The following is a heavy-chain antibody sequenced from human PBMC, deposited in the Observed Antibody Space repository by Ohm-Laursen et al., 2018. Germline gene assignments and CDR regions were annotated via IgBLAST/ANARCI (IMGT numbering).Heavy chain of an antibody. CDR2: ISYDGSNK. Sequence: SLRLSCAASGFTFSSYGMHWVRQAPGKGLEWVAVISYDGSNKYYADSVKGRFTISRGNSKNTLYLQMNSLKTEDTAMYYCTTWDSLGGTKGGFDYWGQGTLVTVSS. J-gene: IGHJ4*02. CDR1: GFTFSSYG. V-gene: IGHV3-30*03. CDR3: TTWDSLGGTKGGFDY. D-gene: IGHD1-26*01.